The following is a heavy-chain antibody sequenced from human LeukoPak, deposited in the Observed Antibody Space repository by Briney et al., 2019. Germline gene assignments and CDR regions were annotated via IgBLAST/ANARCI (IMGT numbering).Heavy chain of an antibody. CDR3: ARAARDGYNPDY. V-gene: IGHV3-21*01. J-gene: IGHJ4*02. CDR1: GFTFSSYW. CDR2: ISSSSSYI. Sequence: GGSLRLSCAASGFTFSSYWMNWVRQAPGKGLEWVSSISSSSSYIYYADSVKGRFTISRDNAKNSLYLQMNSLRAEDTAVYYCARAARDGYNPDYWGQGTLVTVSS. D-gene: IGHD5-24*01.